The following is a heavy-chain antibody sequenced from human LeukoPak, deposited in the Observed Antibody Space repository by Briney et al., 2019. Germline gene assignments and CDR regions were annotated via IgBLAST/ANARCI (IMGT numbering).Heavy chain of an antibody. Sequence: GGSLRLSCTASGFTFGDYGMSWVRQAPGKGLEWVGFIRSKAYGGTTEYAASVKGRFTISRDDSKSIAYLQMNSLRAEDTAVYYCAKVEESTMVRGVIDYWGQGTLVTVSS. CDR3: AKVEESTMVRGVIDY. J-gene: IGHJ4*02. CDR1: GFTFGDYG. V-gene: IGHV3-49*04. D-gene: IGHD3-10*01. CDR2: IRSKAYGGTT.